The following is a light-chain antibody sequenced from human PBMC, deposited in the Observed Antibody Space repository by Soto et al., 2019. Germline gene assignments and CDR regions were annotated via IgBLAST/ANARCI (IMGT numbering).Light chain of an antibody. CDR3: SAYRRGIIV. J-gene: IGLJ2*01. V-gene: IGLV2-14*01. CDR1: SSDVGGYNY. CDR2: EVS. Sequence: QSALTQPASVSGSPGQSITISCTGTSSDVGGYNYVSWYQQHPGKAPKLMIYEVSNRPSGVSNRFSGSKSGNTASLTISGLQAEDEAAYYCSAYRRGIIVFGGGTKVTVL.